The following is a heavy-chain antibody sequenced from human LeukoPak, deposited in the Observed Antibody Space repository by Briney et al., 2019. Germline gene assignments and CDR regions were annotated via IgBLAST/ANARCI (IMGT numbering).Heavy chain of an antibody. V-gene: IGHV4-34*01. CDR2: INHSGST. CDR1: GGSFSGYY. J-gene: IGHJ4*02. CDR3: ARVTQTRNFDY. Sequence: PSETPSLTCAVYGGSFSGYYWSWIRQPPGKGLEWIGEINHSGSTNYNPSLKSRVTISVDTSKNQFSLKLSSVTAADTAVYYCARVTQTRNFDYWGQGTLVTVSS.